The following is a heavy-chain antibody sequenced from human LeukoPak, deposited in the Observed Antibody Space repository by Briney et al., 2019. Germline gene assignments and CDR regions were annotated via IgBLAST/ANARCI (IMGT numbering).Heavy chain of an antibody. V-gene: IGHV3-7*01. CDR2: IKQDGSEK. CDR3: AKGKGLDY. Sequence: GGSLRLSCAASGFTFSGFWMSWVRQAPGKGLEWVANIKQDGSEKYYVDSVKGRFTISGDNAKNSQYLQMNSLRAEDTAVYYCAKGKGLDYWGQGTLVTVSS. CDR1: GFTFSGFW. J-gene: IGHJ4*02.